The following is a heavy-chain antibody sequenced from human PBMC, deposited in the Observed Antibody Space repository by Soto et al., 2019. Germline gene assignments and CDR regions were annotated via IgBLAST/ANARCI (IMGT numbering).Heavy chain of an antibody. J-gene: IGHJ4*02. CDR1: GFSFSNYL. V-gene: IGHV3-74*01. CDR2: INSDGSST. CDR3: ARGRGSSGWYFDY. D-gene: IGHD6-19*01. Sequence: EVQLVESGGGLAQPGGSLRVPCAASGFSFSNYLMHWVRQVPGKGLVWVSRINSDGSSTNYADSVKGRFTISRDNAKNTLNLQMSSLRAEDTAVYFCARGRGSSGWYFDYWGQGTLVTVSS.